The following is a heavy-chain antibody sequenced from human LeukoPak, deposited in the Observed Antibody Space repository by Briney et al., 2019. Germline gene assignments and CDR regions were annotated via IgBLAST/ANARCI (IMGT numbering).Heavy chain of an antibody. CDR1: GGSISSSSYY. Sequence: PSETLSLTCTVSGGSISSSSYYWGWIRQPPGKGLEWIGSIYYSGSTYYNPSLKSRVTISVDTSKNQFSLKLSSVTAADTAVYYCARHGVSSSWPDGGIHNWFDPWGQGTLVTVSS. D-gene: IGHD6-13*01. CDR3: ARHGVSSSWPDGGIHNWFDP. V-gene: IGHV4-39*01. J-gene: IGHJ5*02. CDR2: IYYSGST.